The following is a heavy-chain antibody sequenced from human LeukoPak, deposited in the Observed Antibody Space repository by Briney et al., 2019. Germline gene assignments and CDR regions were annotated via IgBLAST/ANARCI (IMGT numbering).Heavy chain of an antibody. V-gene: IGHV4-4*07. J-gene: IGHJ5*02. CDR2: IYTSGST. CDR1: GGFISSYY. D-gene: IGHD3-16*01. CDR3: ARGDYYDGGGRNWFDV. Sequence: SETLSLTCTVSGGFISSYYWSWIRQPAGKGLEWIGRIYTSGSTNYNPSLKSRVTMSVDTSKNQFSLRLSTVTASDTAIYFCARGDYYDGGGRNWFDVWGQGTPVTVSS.